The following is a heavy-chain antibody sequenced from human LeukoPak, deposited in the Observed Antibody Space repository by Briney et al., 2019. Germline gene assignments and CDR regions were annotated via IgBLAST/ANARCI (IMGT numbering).Heavy chain of an antibody. D-gene: IGHD5-18*01. CDR3: AREGYSYGYNY. CDR2: MSSSDGST. CDR1: GFTFSNYA. Sequence: GGSLRLSCAASGFTFSNYAMSWVRQAPGKGLEWVSTMSSSDGSTFYADSVKGRFTISRDNSKNTLYLQMNSLRAEDTAVYYCAREGYSYGYNYWGQGTLVTVSS. J-gene: IGHJ4*02. V-gene: IGHV3-23*01.